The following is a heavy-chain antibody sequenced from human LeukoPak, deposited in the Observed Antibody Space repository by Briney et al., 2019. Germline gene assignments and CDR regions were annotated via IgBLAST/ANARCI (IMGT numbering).Heavy chain of an antibody. V-gene: IGHV4-59*12. CDR3: VRGNSSNWTSDAFDI. D-gene: IGHD6-19*01. Sequence: SETLSLTCTVSGGSISSYNWSWIRQPPGKGLEWIGNIYYSGSTNYNPSLKSRVTISVDTSKNQFSLKVSSVIAADTAVYYCVRGNSSNWTSDAFDIWGQGTMVTVSS. J-gene: IGHJ3*02. CDR1: GGSISSYN. CDR2: IYYSGST.